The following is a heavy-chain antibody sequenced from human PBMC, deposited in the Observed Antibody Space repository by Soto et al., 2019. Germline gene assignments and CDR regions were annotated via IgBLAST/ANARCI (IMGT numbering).Heavy chain of an antibody. J-gene: IGHJ4*02. CDR3: ARLYYDSSGYYLRYFDY. V-gene: IGHV4-59*01. CDR1: GGSISSYY. CDR2: IYYSGST. Sequence: SVTLSLTCTVSGGSISSYYWSWIRQPPGKGLEWIGYIYYSGSTNYNPSLKSRVTISVDTSKNQFSLKLSSVTAADTAVYYCARLYYDSSGYYLRYFDYWGQGTLVTVSS. D-gene: IGHD3-22*01.